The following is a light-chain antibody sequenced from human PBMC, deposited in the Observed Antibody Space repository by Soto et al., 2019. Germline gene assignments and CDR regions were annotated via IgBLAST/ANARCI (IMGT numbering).Light chain of an antibody. CDR2: DVS. CDR3: SSYTSSSTLLYV. CDR1: SSDVGGYNY. Sequence: QSALTQPASVSGSPGQSITISCTGTSSDVGGYNYDSWYQQHPGKAPKLMIYDVSNRPSGVSNCFSGSKSGNTASLTISGLQAEDETDYYCSSYTSSSTLLYVFGTGTKLT. V-gene: IGLV2-14*01. J-gene: IGLJ1*01.